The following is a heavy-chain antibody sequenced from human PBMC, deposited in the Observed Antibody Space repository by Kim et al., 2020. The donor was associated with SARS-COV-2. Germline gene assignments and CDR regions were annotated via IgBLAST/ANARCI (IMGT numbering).Heavy chain of an antibody. J-gene: IGHJ3*02. CDR1: GFTFSSYS. D-gene: IGHD4-17*01. CDR3: ASVFYGDSYAFDI. CDR2: ISSSSSTI. Sequence: GGSLRLSCAASGFTFSSYSMNWVRQAPGKGLEWVSYISSSSSTIYYADSVKGRFTISRDNAKNSLYLQMNSLRAEDTAVYYCASVFYGDSYAFDIWGQGTMVTVSS. V-gene: IGHV3-48*04.